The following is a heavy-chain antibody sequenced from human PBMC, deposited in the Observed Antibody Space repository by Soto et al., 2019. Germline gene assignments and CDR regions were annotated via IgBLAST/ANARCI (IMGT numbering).Heavy chain of an antibody. D-gene: IGHD4-17*01. J-gene: IGHJ4*02. V-gene: IGHV3-73*01. CDR3: TRHINNYGDSLYYFDY. Sequence: EVQLVESGGGLVQPGGSLKLSCAASGFTFSGSAMHWVRQASGKGLEWVVRIRSKANSYATAYAASVKGRFTISRDDSKSTAYLQMNSLKTEDTAVYYCTRHINNYGDSLYYFDYWGQGTLVTVAS. CDR2: IRSKANSYAT. CDR1: GFTFSGSA.